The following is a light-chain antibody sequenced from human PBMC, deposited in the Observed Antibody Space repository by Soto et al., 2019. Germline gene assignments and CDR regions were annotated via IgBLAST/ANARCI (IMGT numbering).Light chain of an antibody. CDR1: SSDVGV. CDR3: SSYTTSTL. CDR2: GVS. V-gene: IGLV2-14*03. J-gene: IGLJ2*01. Sequence: QSALTQPASVSGFPGQSITISCTGTSSDVGVSWYQQHPDKAPKLMIYGVSVRPSGVSNRFSGSKSGNTASLTISGLQAEDEADYYCSSYTTSTLIGGGTKLTVL.